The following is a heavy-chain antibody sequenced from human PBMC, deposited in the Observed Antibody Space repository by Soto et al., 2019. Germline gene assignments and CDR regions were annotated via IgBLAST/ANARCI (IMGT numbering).Heavy chain of an antibody. CDR1: GFTFSSYA. D-gene: IGHD5-12*01. CDR3: ARGQSPRYSGYDGSDSDYYYYGMDV. V-gene: IGHV3-30-3*01. Sequence: GGSLRLSCAASGFTFSSYAMHWVRQAPGKGLEWVAVISYDGSNKYYADSVKGRFTISRDNSKNTLYLQMNSLRAEDTAVYYCARGQSPRYSGYDGSDSDYYYYGMDVWGQGTTVTVSS. J-gene: IGHJ6*02. CDR2: ISYDGSNK.